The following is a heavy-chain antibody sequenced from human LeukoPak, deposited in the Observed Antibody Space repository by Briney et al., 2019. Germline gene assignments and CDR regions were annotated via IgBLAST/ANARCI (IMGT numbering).Heavy chain of an antibody. CDR3: AKEYSNTDYYMDV. Sequence: TGGSLRLSCAASGFTFSSYGMHWVRQAPGKGLEWVAFIRYDGSNKYYADFVKGRFTISRDNSKNTLYLQMNSLRAEDTAVYYCAKEYSNTDYYMDVWGKGTTVTVSS. D-gene: IGHD6-13*01. CDR2: IRYDGSNK. V-gene: IGHV3-30*02. CDR1: GFTFSSYG. J-gene: IGHJ6*03.